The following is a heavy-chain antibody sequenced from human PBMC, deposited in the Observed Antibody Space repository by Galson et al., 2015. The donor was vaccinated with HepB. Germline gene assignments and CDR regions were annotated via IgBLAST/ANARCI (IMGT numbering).Heavy chain of an antibody. D-gene: IGHD3-10*01. J-gene: IGHJ4*02. V-gene: IGHV1-18*04. CDR1: GYTFTYRY. CDR2: ISTYNGKT. CDR3: ALRTGTLPYYFDY. Sequence: SVKVSCKASGYTFTYRYLHWVRQAPGQRLEWMGWISTYNGKTDYAQKFQGRVSMTTDKSTRTVYLDLRSLRSDDTAVYYCALRTGTLPYYFDYWGQGTQVTVSS.